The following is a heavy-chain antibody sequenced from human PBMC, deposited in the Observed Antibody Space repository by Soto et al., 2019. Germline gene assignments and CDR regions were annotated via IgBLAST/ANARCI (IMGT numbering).Heavy chain of an antibody. CDR2: ISAYNGNT. D-gene: IGHD2-2*02. Sequence: ASVKVSCKASGYTLTSYGISWVRQAPGQGLEWMGWISAYNGNTNYAQKLQGRVTMTTDTSTSTAYMELRSLRSDDTAVYYCARYSSSIVVVPAAIPTTVTQDYGMDVWGPGTTVTVSS. CDR1: GYTLTSYG. CDR3: ARYSSSIVVVPAAIPTTVTQDYGMDV. J-gene: IGHJ6*02. V-gene: IGHV1-18*04.